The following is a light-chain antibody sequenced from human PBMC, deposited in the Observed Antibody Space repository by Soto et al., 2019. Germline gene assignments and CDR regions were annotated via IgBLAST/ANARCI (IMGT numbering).Light chain of an antibody. CDR2: DTS. CDR3: LLSYNAARV. V-gene: IGLV7-46*01. J-gene: IGLJ2*01. CDR1: TGAVTSNHH. Sequence: QAVLTQEPSLTVSPGGTVTLTCGSSTGAVTSNHHPYWFQQKAGQAPRTLIYDTSNKHSWTPARFSGSLLGDKAALTLSGAQPEDEAQYYCLLSYNAARVFGGGTKVTVL.